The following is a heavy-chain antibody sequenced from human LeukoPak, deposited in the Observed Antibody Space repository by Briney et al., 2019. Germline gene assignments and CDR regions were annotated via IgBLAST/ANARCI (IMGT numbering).Heavy chain of an antibody. D-gene: IGHD3-10*01. CDR3: ARDRGSGSYYTRGYFDY. Sequence: PSETLSLTCTASGGSISSYYWSWIRQPPGKGLEWIGYINYSGSTNYNPSLKSRVTISVDTSKNQFSLKLSSVTAADTAVYYCARDRGSGSYYTRGYFDYWGQGTLVTVSS. V-gene: IGHV4-59*01. CDR2: INYSGST. CDR1: GGSISSYY. J-gene: IGHJ4*02.